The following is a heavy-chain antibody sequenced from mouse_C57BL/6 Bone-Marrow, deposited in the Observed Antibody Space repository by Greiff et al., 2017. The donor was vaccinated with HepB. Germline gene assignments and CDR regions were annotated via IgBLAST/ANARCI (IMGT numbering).Heavy chain of an antibody. Sequence: QVQLQQPGAELVKPGASVKLSCKASGYTFTSYWMHWVKQRPGQGLEWIGMIQPNSGSTNYNEKFKSKATLTVDKSSSTAYMQLSSLTSEDSAVYYCARDREGAMDYWGQGTSVTVSS. CDR1: GYTFTSYW. J-gene: IGHJ4*01. CDR2: IQPNSGST. V-gene: IGHV1-64*01. CDR3: ARDREGAMDY.